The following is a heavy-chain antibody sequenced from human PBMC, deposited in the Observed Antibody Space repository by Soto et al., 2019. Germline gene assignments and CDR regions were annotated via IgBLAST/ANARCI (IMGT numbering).Heavy chain of an antibody. V-gene: IGHV4-39*07. J-gene: IGHJ4*02. D-gene: IGHD6-19*01. CDR3: TRITYSSPSAPFDS. CDR1: GGSISSSLYY. Sequence: XATLSLTCGVSGGSISSSLYYWGYIRQAPGKGLEWVGSVFHSGSTYYNPSLKSRLTTSVDTSRNQFSLRLASVTAADTATYYCTRITYSSPSAPFDSWGQGTQVTVSS. CDR2: VFHSGST.